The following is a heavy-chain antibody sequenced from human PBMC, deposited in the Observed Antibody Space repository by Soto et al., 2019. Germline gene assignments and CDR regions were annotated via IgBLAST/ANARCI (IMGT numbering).Heavy chain of an antibody. CDR1: GGTFSSYA. CDR2: IIPIFGTA. J-gene: IGHJ4*02. CDR3: ARGVPHRVYSGYDY. D-gene: IGHD5-12*01. Sequence: ASVKVSCKASGGTFSSYAISWVRQAPGQGLEWMGGIIPIFGTANYAQKFQGRVTITADESTSTAYMELSSLRSEDTAVYYCARGVPHRVYSGYDYWGQGTLVTVSS. V-gene: IGHV1-69*13.